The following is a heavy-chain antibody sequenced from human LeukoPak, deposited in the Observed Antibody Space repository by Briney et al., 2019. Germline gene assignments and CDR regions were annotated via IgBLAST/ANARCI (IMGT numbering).Heavy chain of an antibody. CDR2: INPNSGGT. CDR3: ARSYCSSTSCYEYYYYYYMDV. D-gene: IGHD2-2*01. CDR1: GYTFTGYY. V-gene: IGHV1-2*02. Sequence: ASMKVSCKASGYTFTGYYMHWVRQAPGQGLEWMGWINPNSGGTNYAQKFQGRVTMTRDTSISTAYMELSRLRSDDTAVYYCARSYCSSTSCYEYYYYYYMDVWGKGTTVTVSS. J-gene: IGHJ6*03.